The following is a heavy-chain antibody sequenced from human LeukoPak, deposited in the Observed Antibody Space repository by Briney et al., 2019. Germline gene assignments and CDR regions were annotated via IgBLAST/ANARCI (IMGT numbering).Heavy chain of an antibody. CDR2: INSSGGST. D-gene: IGHD6-19*01. J-gene: IGHJ4*02. CDR1: GYTFTSYY. Sequence: ASVKVSCKASGYTFTSYYMHWVRQAPGQGLEWMGIINSSGGSTSYAQKFQGRVTMTRDMSTSTVYMELSSLRSEDTAVYYCARDDDSGWYFDYWGQGTLVTVSS. CDR3: ARDDDSGWYFDY. V-gene: IGHV1-46*01.